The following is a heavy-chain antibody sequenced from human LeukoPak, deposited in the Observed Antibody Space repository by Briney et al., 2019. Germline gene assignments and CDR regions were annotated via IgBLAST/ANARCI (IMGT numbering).Heavy chain of an antibody. Sequence: GGSLTLSCAASGFTFSSYAMHWVRQAPGEGLEWVAVISYDGSNKYYADSVKGRFTLSRDNSKNTLYLQMNSLRAEDTAVYYCARGDIVVVPAAMLSYWGQGTLVTVSS. CDR1: GFTFSSYA. J-gene: IGHJ4*02. V-gene: IGHV3-30-3*01. D-gene: IGHD2-2*01. CDR2: ISYDGSNK. CDR3: ARGDIVVVPAAMLSY.